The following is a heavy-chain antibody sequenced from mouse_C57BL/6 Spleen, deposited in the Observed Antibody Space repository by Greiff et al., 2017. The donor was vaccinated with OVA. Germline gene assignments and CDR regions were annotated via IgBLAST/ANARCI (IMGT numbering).Heavy chain of an antibody. Sequence: QVQLQQPGAELVKPGASVKLSCKASGYTFTSYWMQWVKQRPGQGLEWIGEIDPSDSYTNYNQKFTGKATLTVDTSSRTAYMQLSSLTSEDSAVYYCARNWDGYWGQGTTLTVSS. CDR1: GYTFTSYW. CDR3: ARNWDGY. V-gene: IGHV1-50*01. CDR2: IDPSDSYT. D-gene: IGHD4-1*01. J-gene: IGHJ2*01.